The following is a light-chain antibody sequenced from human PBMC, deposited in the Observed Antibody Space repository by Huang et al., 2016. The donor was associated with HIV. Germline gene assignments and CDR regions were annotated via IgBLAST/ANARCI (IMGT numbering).Light chain of an antibody. CDR2: AAS. J-gene: IGKJ4*01. CDR3: QQSYSMPLT. V-gene: IGKV1-39*01. CDR1: QSMSWY. Sequence: DIQMTQSPSSLSSSVGDRVTITCRASQSMSWYLNWYQQRPGKSPKAFVYAASSLQSGVPSSFSGSGSVTDFTLTISSLQPDDFATYYCQQSYSMPLTFGGGTKVEI.